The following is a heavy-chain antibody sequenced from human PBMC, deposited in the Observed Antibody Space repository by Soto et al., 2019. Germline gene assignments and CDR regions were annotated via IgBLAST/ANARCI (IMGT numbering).Heavy chain of an antibody. Sequence: EVQLVESGGGLVQSGGSLRLSCAASGFTFSSYWMSWVRQGPGKGPEWVANIKQDGSEIYYVDSVKGRFTISRDNAKRSLYLQMTSLRAEDTAVYHCAKSLSAIPGDSWGQGNPVAVSS. CDR2: IKQDGSEI. CDR1: GFTFSSYW. V-gene: IGHV3-7*05. D-gene: IGHD6-25*01. J-gene: IGHJ4*02. CDR3: AKSLSAIPGDS.